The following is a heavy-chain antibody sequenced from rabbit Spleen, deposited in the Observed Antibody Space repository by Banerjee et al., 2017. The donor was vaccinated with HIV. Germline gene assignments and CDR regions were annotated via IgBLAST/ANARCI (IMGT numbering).Heavy chain of an antibody. J-gene: IGHJ3*01. CDR1: GVSFSGNSY. V-gene: IGHV1S40*01. Sequence: QSLEESGGDLVKPGASLTLTCIASGVSFSGNSYMCWVRQAPGKGLEWIACIDTGSSGFTYFASWAKGRFTISSTSSTTVTLQMTSLTAADTATYFCARDLTGAIGWNFYLWGQGTPVTVS. CDR3: ARDLTGAIGWNFYL. CDR2: IDTGSSGFT. D-gene: IGHD7-1*01.